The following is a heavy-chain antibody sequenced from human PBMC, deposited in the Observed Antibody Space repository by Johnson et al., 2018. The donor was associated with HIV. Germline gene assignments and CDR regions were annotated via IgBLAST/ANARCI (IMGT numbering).Heavy chain of an antibody. CDR1: GFTFSDYF. CDR3: ARAAAPYYYGSGSYYFGTFDI. J-gene: IGHJ3*02. D-gene: IGHD3-10*01. CDR2: ISGSGRSI. Sequence: QVQLVESGGGLVKPGGSLRLSCAASGFTFSDYFMSWIRQAPGKGLEWVSYISGSGRSIYYADSLKGRFSISRDNAKNSLYLQMNSLRAEDTALYYCARAAAPYYYGSGSYYFGTFDIWGQGTMVTVSS. V-gene: IGHV3-11*01.